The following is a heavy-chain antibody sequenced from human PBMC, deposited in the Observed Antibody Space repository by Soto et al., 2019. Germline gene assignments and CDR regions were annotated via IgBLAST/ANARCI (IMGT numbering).Heavy chain of an antibody. CDR2: IYMRGST. D-gene: IGHD1-26*01. V-gene: IGHV3-66*01. J-gene: IGHJ4*02. CDR1: GFTVSSKY. Sequence: EVQLVESGGGLVQPGESLRLSCAASGFTVSSKYMSWVRQAPGKGLAWVSIIYMRGSTFYADSVKGRFTISRDTSKNTLDLQMDHLTVQDTAMYYCARDSLPGTRTWADHWGQGTLVTVSS. CDR3: ARDSLPGTRTWADH.